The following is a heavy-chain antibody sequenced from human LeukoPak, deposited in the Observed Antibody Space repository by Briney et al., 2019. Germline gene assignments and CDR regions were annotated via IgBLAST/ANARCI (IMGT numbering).Heavy chain of an antibody. V-gene: IGHV3-21*01. Sequence: GGSLRLSCAASGFTFSSYSMNWVRQAPGKGLEWVSSISTSSSYIYYADSVKGRFTISRDNAKNSLYLQMNSLRAENTAVYYCAELGITMIGGVWGKGTTVTISS. CDR1: GFTFSSYS. CDR3: AELGITMIGGV. J-gene: IGHJ6*04. D-gene: IGHD3-10*02. CDR2: ISTSSSYI.